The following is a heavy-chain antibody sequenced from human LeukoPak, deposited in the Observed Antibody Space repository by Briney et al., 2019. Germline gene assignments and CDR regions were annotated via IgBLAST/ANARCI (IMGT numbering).Heavy chain of an antibody. V-gene: IGHV1-69*04. CDR3: ARVGCSSTSCLDY. J-gene: IGHJ4*02. Sequence: SVKVSCKASGGTFTSHAISWVRQAPGQGLEWMGRIIPTLGVTTYAQKLQGRVTITADRSTSTAYMELSSLRSEDTAVYYCARVGCSSTSCLDYWGQGTLVTVSS. CDR2: IIPTLGVT. D-gene: IGHD2-2*01. CDR1: GGTFTSHA.